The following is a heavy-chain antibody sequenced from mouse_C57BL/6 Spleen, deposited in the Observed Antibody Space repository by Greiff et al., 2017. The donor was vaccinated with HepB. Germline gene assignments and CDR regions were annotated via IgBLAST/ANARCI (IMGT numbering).Heavy chain of an antibody. CDR1: GFSLTSYA. CDR2: IWTGGGT. V-gene: IGHV2-9-1*01. CDR3: ARMADYFDY. Sequence: VQLVESGPGLVAPSQSLSITCTVSGFSLTSYAISWVRQPPGKGLEWLGVIWTGGGTNYNSAHKSRLSINKDNTKSQVFLKMNSLQTDDTARYYCARMADYFDYWGQGTTLTVSS. J-gene: IGHJ2*01.